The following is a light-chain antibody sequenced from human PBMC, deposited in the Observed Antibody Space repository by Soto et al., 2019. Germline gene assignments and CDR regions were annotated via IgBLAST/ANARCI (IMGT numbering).Light chain of an antibody. CDR2: DAS. V-gene: IGKV1-5*01. J-gene: IGKJ3*01. CDR1: QSISSW. Sequence: DIQMPQSPSTLSASVGERVTITCRASQSISSWLAWYQQKPGKAPKILLYDASSVASGVPSRFRGSGAGTEVTLTISSVQPDDFATYYCHQYNCYRRTFGPGSKVVVK. CDR3: HQYNCYRRT.